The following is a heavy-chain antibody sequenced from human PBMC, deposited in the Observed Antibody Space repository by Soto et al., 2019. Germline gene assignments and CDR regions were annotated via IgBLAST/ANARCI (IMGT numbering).Heavy chain of an antibody. D-gene: IGHD3-22*01. CDR2: IIPIIGTA. J-gene: IGHJ5*02. V-gene: IGHV1-69*01. CDR3: ASHYYDSSGYYRGDNWFDP. CDR1: GGTFSSYA. Sequence: QVQLVQSGAEVKKPGSSVKVSCKASGGTFSSYAISWVRQAPGQGLEWMGGIIPIIGTANYAQKFQGRVTITADESTSTAYMELSSLRSEDTAVYYCASHYYDSSGYYRGDNWFDPWGQGTLVTVSS.